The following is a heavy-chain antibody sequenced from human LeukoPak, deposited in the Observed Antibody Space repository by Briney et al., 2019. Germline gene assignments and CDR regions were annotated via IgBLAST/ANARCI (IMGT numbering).Heavy chain of an antibody. CDR1: GGPIIDCR. CDR3: ARHTYGEGYHH. V-gene: IGHV4-59*08. CDR2: IYGSGST. J-gene: IGHJ5*02. Sequence: SETLSLTCTVSGGPIIDCRWSWIRQPPGKGLEWIGYIYGSGSTSYSPSLMSRVTISVDASKNQFSLHLRSVAAADTAVYYCARHTYGEGYHHWGQGIMVTVSA. D-gene: IGHD5-18*01.